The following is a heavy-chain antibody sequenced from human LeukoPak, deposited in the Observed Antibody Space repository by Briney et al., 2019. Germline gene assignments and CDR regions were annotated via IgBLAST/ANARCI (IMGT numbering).Heavy chain of an antibody. J-gene: IGHJ4*02. Sequence: ASVKVSCKASGYSFTNYGISWVRQAPGQGLEWMGWISAYNDNAHYAQGLEDRVTMTSETSTRTAYMELRSLRSDDTAVYYCARSTLGIEFDYWGQGSLVTVSS. D-gene: IGHD7-27*01. CDR1: GYSFTNYG. CDR2: ISAYNDNA. CDR3: ARSTLGIEFDY. V-gene: IGHV1-18*01.